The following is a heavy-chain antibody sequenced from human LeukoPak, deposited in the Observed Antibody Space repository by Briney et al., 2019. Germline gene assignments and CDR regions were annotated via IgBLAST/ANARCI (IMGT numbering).Heavy chain of an antibody. J-gene: IGHJ4*02. CDR1: GFTFSSYA. V-gene: IGHV3-30-3*01. D-gene: IGHD6-13*01. CDR2: ISYDGSNK. Sequence: GGSLRLSCAASGFTFSSYAMHWVRQAPGKGLEWVAVISYDGSNKYYADSVKGRFTISRDNSKNTLYLQMNSLRAEDTAVYYCAKDARYSSSWYQVLCCWGQGTLVTVSS. CDR3: AKDARYSSSWYQVLCC.